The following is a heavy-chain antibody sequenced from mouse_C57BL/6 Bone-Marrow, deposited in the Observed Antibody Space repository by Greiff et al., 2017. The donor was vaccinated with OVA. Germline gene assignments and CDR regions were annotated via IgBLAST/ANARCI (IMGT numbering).Heavy chain of an antibody. CDR1: GFTFNTYA. J-gene: IGHJ4*01. CDR3: VRGLLRFHYYAMDY. CDR2: IRSKSSNYAT. V-gene: IGHV10-3*01. D-gene: IGHD2-3*01. Sequence: EVQLVESGGGLVQPKGSLKLSCAASGFTFNTYAMHWVRQAPGKGLEWVARIRSKSSNYATYYADSVKDRFTISRDDSQSMLYLQMNNLKTEDTAMYYCVRGLLRFHYYAMDYWGQGTSVTVSS.